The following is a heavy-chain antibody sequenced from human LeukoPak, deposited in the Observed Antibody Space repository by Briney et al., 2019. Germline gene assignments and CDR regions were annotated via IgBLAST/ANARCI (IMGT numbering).Heavy chain of an antibody. CDR1: GFTFSSYG. Sequence: GGSLRLSCAASGFTFSSYGMHWVRQAPGKGLEWVAFIRYDGSNKYYADSVKGRFTISRDNFKNTLYLQMNSLRAEDTAVYYCAREVEGATTAYYYGMDVWGQGTTVTVSS. J-gene: IGHJ6*02. V-gene: IGHV3-30*02. CDR3: AREVEGATTAYYYGMDV. CDR2: IRYDGSNK. D-gene: IGHD1-26*01.